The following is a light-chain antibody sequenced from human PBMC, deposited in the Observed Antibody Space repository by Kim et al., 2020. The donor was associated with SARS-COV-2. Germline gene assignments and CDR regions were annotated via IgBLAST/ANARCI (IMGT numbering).Light chain of an antibody. J-gene: IGLJ1*01. CDR2: EVS. Sequence: QSALTQPPSASGSPGQSVTISCTGTSSDVGGYNYVSWYQQHPGKAPKLMIYEVSKRPSGVPDRFSGSKSGDTASLTVSGLQAEDDADYYCSSYAGSNILVFGTGTKVTVL. CDR3: SSYAGSNILV. V-gene: IGLV2-8*01. CDR1: SSDVGGYNY.